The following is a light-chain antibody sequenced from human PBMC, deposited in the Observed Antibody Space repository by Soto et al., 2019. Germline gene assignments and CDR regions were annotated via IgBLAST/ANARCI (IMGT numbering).Light chain of an antibody. CDR2: EVS. CDR1: SSDVGGYNY. J-gene: IGLJ2*01. CDR3: SSYTVSNVL. V-gene: IGLV2-14*01. Sequence: QSALTQPASVSGSPGQSITISCTGTSSDVGGYNYVSWYQQHPGKAPKLMIYEVSNRPSGVSNRFSGSKSGNTASLTISGLQAEDEADDYCSSYTVSNVLFGGGTKVTVL.